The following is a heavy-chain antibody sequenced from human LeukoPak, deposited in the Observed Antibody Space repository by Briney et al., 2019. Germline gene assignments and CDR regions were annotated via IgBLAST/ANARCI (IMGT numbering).Heavy chain of an antibody. CDR1: GFTFSSYS. V-gene: IGHV3-21*01. CDR3: ARDIGPADYYDYVWGSDDY. CDR2: ISSSSSYI. D-gene: IGHD3-16*01. Sequence: GGSLRLSCAASGFTFSSYSMNWVRQAPGKGLEWVSSISSSSSYIYYADSVKGRFTISRDNAKNSLYLQMNSLRAEDTAVYYCARDIGPADYYDYVWGSDDYWGQGTLVTVSS. J-gene: IGHJ4*02.